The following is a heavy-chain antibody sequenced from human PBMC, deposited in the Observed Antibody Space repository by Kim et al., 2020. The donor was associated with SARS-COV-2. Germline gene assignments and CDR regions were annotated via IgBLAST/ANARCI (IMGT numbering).Heavy chain of an antibody. J-gene: IGHJ4*02. CDR1: GGSISSSSYY. CDR3: ARERSACTSTSCLSGFDY. Sequence: SETLSLTCTVSGGSISSSSYYWVWIRQPPGQELVWIVCFYYSGTTYHNPSLKSRVTISVDTSNNDFSLTLSSVTAADTAVYYCARERSACTSTSCLSGFDYWGQGTLVTVSS. CDR2: FYYSGTT. V-gene: IGHV4-39*07. D-gene: IGHD2-2*01.